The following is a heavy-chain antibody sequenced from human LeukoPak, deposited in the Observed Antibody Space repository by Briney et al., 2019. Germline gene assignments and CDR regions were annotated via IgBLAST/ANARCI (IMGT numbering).Heavy chain of an antibody. CDR1: GYTFTSYY. V-gene: IGHV1-46*01. D-gene: IGHD3-22*01. CDR2: INPSGGST. CDR3: ARGTYYYDSSGFYGGGY. Sequence: ASVKVSCKASGYTFTSYYMHWVRHAPEQGLERMGKINPSGGSTSYAQKFQGRVTMTRDTSTSTVYMELSSLRSEDTAVYYCARGTYYYDSSGFYGGGYWGQGTLVTVS. J-gene: IGHJ4*02.